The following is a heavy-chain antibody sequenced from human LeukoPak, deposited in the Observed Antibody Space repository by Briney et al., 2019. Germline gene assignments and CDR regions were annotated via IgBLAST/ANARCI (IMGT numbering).Heavy chain of an antibody. CDR2: ISWDGGST. CDR1: GFTFSPYR. J-gene: IGHJ2*01. D-gene: IGHD3-10*01. Sequence: PGGSLRLSCAASGFTFSPYRMHWVRQAPGKGLEWVALISWDGGSTYYADSVKGRFTISRDNSKNSLYLQMNSLRTEDTALYYCAKSMVSGSSHWYFDLWGRGTLVTVSS. V-gene: IGHV3-43*01. CDR3: AKSMVSGSSHWYFDL.